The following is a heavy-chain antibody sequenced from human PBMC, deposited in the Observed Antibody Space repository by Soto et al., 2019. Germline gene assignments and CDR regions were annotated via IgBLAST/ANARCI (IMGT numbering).Heavy chain of an antibody. J-gene: IGHJ6*03. V-gene: IGHV3-48*01. Sequence: EVQLVESGGGLVQPGGSMRLSCAASGFTFSSYSMNWVRQAPGKGLEWVSYISSSSSTIYYADSVKGRFTISRDSAKNSLYLQMNSLRAEDTAVYYCARITNCSGGSCLVYYYYYMDVWGKATTVTVSS. D-gene: IGHD2-15*01. CDR1: GFTFSSYS. CDR2: ISSSSSTI. CDR3: ARITNCSGGSCLVYYYYYMDV.